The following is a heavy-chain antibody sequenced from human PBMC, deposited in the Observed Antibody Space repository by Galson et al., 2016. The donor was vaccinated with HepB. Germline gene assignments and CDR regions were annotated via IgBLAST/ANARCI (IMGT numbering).Heavy chain of an antibody. CDR3: AGDLRGMIRFFDWSTHFDS. V-gene: IGHV3-21*01. J-gene: IGHJ4*02. Sequence: SLRLSCAASGFTFSNYWMTWVRRAPGKGLEGVSSISGTSTYIYYADSVKGRFTISRDNAKNSLYLQMNNVRAEDTAVYCCAGDLRGMIRFFDWSTHFDSWGQGTLVTVSS. CDR2: ISGTSTYI. CDR1: GFTFSNYW. D-gene: IGHD3-9*01.